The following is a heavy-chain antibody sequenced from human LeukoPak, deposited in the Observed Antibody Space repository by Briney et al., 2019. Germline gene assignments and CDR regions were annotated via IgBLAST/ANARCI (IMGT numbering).Heavy chain of an antibody. CDR3: ASATPVVPAAMWWFDP. CDR1: GGSFSGYY. Sequence: SETLSLTCAVYGGSFSGYYWSWIRQPPGKGLEWIGEINHSGSTNYNPSLKSRVTISVDTSKNQFSLKLSSVTAADTAVDYCASATPVVPAAMWWFDPWGQGTLVTVSS. D-gene: IGHD2-2*01. J-gene: IGHJ5*02. V-gene: IGHV4-34*01. CDR2: INHSGST.